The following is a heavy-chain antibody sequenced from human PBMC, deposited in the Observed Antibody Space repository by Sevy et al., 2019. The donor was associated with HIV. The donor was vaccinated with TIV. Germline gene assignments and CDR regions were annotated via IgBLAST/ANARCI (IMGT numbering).Heavy chain of an antibody. Sequence: GESLKNSCKGSGYSFTSHWIGWVRHMPGKGLEWMGIIYPDDSDTRYSPSFEGQVTFSADKSISTAYLQWSSLKASDTAMSYCATSRSGYFDSSGYYIYWGQGTLVTVSS. CDR1: GYSFTSHW. CDR2: IYPDDSDT. D-gene: IGHD3-22*01. CDR3: ATSRSGYFDSSGYYIY. J-gene: IGHJ4*02. V-gene: IGHV5-51*01.